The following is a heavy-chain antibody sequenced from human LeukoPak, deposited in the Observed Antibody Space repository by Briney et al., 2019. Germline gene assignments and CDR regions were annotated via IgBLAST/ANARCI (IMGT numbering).Heavy chain of an antibody. Sequence: SETLSLTCTVSGGSLSSYYWSWIRQPPGKGLEWIGYIYYSGSTNYNPSLKSRVTISVDTSKNQFSLKLSSVTAADTAVYYCARDDTSRGRLNWFDPWGQGTLVTVSS. V-gene: IGHV4-59*01. CDR3: ARDDTSRGRLNWFDP. J-gene: IGHJ5*02. CDR2: IYYSGST. D-gene: IGHD2/OR15-2a*01. CDR1: GGSLSSYY.